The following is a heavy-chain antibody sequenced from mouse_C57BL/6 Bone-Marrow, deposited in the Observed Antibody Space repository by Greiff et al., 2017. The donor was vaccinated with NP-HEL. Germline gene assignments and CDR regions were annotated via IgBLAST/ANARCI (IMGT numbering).Heavy chain of an antibody. D-gene: IGHD1-1*01. CDR3: TRRVVATEYAMDY. CDR2: IDPETGGT. V-gene: IGHV1-15*01. CDR1: GYTFTDYE. Sequence: QVQLKQSGAELVRPGASVTLSCKASGYTFTDYEMHWVKQTPVHGLEWIGAIDPETGGTAYNQKFKGKAILTADKSSSTAYMELRSLTSEDSAVYYCTRRVVATEYAMDYWGQGTSVTVSS. J-gene: IGHJ4*01.